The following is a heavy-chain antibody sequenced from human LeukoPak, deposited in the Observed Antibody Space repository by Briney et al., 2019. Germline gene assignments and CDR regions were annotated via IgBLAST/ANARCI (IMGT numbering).Heavy chain of an antibody. CDR1: GGSISSYY. Sequence: SETLSLTCTVSGGSISSYYWSWIRQPPGKGLEWIGYIHHSGSTNYSPSLKSRVTISVDTSKNRFSLRLSSLTAADTAVYYCARAGGYGSGNSAWGQGTLVTVSS. D-gene: IGHD3-10*01. CDR2: IHHSGST. V-gene: IGHV4-59*08. J-gene: IGHJ5*02. CDR3: ARAGGYGSGNSA.